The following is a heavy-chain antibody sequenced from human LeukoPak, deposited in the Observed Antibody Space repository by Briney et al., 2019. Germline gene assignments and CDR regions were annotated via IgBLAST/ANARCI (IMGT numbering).Heavy chain of an antibody. CDR1: GFTFRSYA. Sequence: GGSLRLSCAASGFTFRSYAMNRVRQSPGKGLEWVSSISYGDGTAFYAGSVKGRFTVSRDNSRTILYLQMDSLRAEDTAVYYCAKDRGYTGYDSGGIDFWGQGTLVTVSS. J-gene: IGHJ4*02. CDR2: ISYGDGTA. D-gene: IGHD5-12*01. CDR3: AKDRGYTGYDSGGIDF. V-gene: IGHV3-23*01.